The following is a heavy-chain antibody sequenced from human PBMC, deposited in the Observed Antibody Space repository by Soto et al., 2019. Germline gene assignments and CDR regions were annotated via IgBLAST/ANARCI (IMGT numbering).Heavy chain of an antibody. Sequence: SQTLSLTCTISGDSVSSNSAAWNWIRHSPSRGLEWLGRTYYRSKWYNDYAVSVKSRITINPDTSMNQFSLQLNSVTPEDTAVYCCARDIVAAAGTRGHEFHYWGQGNLVTVSS. V-gene: IGHV6-1*01. J-gene: IGHJ4*02. D-gene: IGHD6-13*01. CDR2: TYYRSKWYN. CDR3: ARDIVAAAGTRGHEFHY. CDR1: GDSVSSNSAA.